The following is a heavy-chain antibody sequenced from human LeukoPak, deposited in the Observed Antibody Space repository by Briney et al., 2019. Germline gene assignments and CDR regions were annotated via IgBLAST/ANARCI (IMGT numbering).Heavy chain of an antibody. Sequence: PSETLSLTCTVSGGSISSSSYFWGWIRQPPGKGLEWIGTIYYSGITYYNPSLKSRVTISVDTSKNQFSLKLSSVTAADTAVYYCARAEGDYYGSGSYFDWFDPWGQGTLVTVSS. CDR2: IYYSGIT. CDR1: GGSISSSSYF. V-gene: IGHV4-39*07. CDR3: ARAEGDYYGSGSYFDWFDP. D-gene: IGHD3-10*01. J-gene: IGHJ5*02.